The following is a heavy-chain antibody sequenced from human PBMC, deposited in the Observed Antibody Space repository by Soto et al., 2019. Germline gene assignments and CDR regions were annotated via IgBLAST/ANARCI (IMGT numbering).Heavy chain of an antibody. J-gene: IGHJ5*02. V-gene: IGHV4-59*01. CDR3: ARAGGWTGGSNWFDP. CDR1: GGSISGYY. CDR2: IYSSGST. Sequence: PSETLSLTCTVSGGSISGYYWSWIRQPPGKGLEWIGYIYSSGSTNYNPSLKSRVTISVDTSKKQFSLKLNSVTVADTAVYYCARAGGWTGGSNWFDPWGQGTLVTVSS. D-gene: IGHD5-12*01.